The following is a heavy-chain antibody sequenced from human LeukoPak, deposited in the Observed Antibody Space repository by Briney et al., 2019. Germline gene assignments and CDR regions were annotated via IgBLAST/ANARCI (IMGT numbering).Heavy chain of an antibody. V-gene: IGHV3-74*01. Sequence: GGSLRLSCETSGFTFRNYWMSWLRQTPGEGLVWVARIKNDGSSASYAESVKGRFTISRDNAKSTLFLQMNSLGVDDTAVYYCAKSDRFDPCGRGILVTVYS. CDR2: IKNDGSSA. CDR1: GFTFRNYW. J-gene: IGHJ5*01. CDR3: AKSDRFDP.